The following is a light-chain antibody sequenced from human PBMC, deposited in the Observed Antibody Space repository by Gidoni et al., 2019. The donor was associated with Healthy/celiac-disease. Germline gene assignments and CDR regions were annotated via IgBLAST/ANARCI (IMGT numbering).Light chain of an antibody. CDR1: QDISNY. Sequence: DIQMTQSPSSLSASVGDRLTITCQASQDISNYINWYQQKPGKAPKLLIYDASNFETGVTSGFSGSGCETDFTFTISSRQTEDIATYYYERYDNLPRTFGQGTKVEIK. CDR3: ERYDNLPRT. CDR2: DAS. V-gene: IGKV1-33*01. J-gene: IGKJ1*01.